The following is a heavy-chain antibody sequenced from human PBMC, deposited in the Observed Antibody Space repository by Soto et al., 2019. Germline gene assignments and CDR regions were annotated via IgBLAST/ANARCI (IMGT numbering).Heavy chain of an antibody. CDR1: GGSISSYY. V-gene: IGHV4-59*01. Sequence: QVQLQESGPGLVKPSETLSLTCTVSGGSISSYYWSWIRQPPGKGLEWIGYIYYNGSTNYNPSLKSRVTITVDTSKNQFTLKLSSVTAADTAVYYGARRCGRTFDYWGQGTLFTDSS. J-gene: IGHJ4*02. CDR2: IYYNGST. CDR3: ARRCGRTFDY.